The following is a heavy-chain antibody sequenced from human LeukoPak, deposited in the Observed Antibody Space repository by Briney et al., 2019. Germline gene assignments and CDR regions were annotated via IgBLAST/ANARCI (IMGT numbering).Heavy chain of an antibody. V-gene: IGHV3-30*18. J-gene: IGHJ4*02. CDR1: GFTFSSYE. D-gene: IGHD3-22*01. CDR2: ISYDGSNK. CDR3: AKGMIVDY. Sequence: GGSLRLSCAASGFTFSSYEMNWVRQAPGKGLEWVAVISYDGSNKYYADSVKGRFTISRDNSKNTLYLQMNSLRAEDTAVYYCAKGMIVDYWGQGTLVTVSS.